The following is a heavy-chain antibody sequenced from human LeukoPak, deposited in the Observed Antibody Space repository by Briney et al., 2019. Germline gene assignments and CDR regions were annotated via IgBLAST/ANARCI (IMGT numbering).Heavy chain of an antibody. CDR3: ARDRFDDSSGYYYHYYFYMDV. J-gene: IGHJ6*03. Sequence: PSETLSLTCNVSGDSINTYYWSWIRQPPGRGLEWVAYLYYSGSINYNPSLKSRVTISLTTSKNQFSLKLSSVTAADTAVYYCARDRFDDSSGYYYHYYFYMDVWGKGTTVTVSS. CDR2: LYYSGSI. V-gene: IGHV4-59*12. D-gene: IGHD3-22*01. CDR1: GDSINTYY.